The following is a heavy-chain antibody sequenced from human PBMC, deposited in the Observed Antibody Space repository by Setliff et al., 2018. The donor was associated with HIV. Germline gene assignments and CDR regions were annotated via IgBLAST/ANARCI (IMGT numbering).Heavy chain of an antibody. V-gene: IGHV3-30*10. CDR1: GFIFSSYA. CDR2: IWYDGSIE. D-gene: IGHD1-26*01. J-gene: IGHJ4*02. CDR3: AKGAGPTTLAEPFDS. Sequence: GGSLRLSCAASGFIFSSYAMHWVRQAPGKGLEWVAVIWYDGSIEYYIDSVKGRFTISRDNSKSTLYLQMTNLRAEDTALYFCAKGAGPTTLAEPFDSWGQGTLVTVSS.